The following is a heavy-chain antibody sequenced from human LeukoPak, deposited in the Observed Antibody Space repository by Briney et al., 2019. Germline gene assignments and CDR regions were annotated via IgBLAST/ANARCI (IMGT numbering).Heavy chain of an antibody. D-gene: IGHD3-16*02. CDR2: IYTSGST. Sequence: PSQTLSLTCTVSGGSINSGSYYWSWIRQPAGKGLEWIGRIYTSGSTNYNPSLKSRVTISVDTSKNQFSLKLSSVTAADTAVCYCARDVSVWGSYRASGQVDYWGQGTLVTVSS. CDR1: GGSINSGSYY. V-gene: IGHV4-61*02. CDR3: ARDVSVWGSYRASGQVDY. J-gene: IGHJ4*02.